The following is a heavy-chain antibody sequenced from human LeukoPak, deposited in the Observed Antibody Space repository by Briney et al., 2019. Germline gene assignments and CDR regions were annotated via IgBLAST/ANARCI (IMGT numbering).Heavy chain of an antibody. CDR2: ISGSGGSA. CDR1: GFTFSSYG. V-gene: IGHV3-23*01. D-gene: IGHD4/OR15-4a*01. J-gene: IGHJ4*02. Sequence: GGSLRLSCAASGFTFSSYGMSWVRQAPGKGLEWVSAISGSGGSAYYADSVKGRFTISRDNSKDTLYLQMNSLRAEDTAVYYCAKDRANRRFDYWGQGTLVTVSS. CDR3: AKDRANRRFDY.